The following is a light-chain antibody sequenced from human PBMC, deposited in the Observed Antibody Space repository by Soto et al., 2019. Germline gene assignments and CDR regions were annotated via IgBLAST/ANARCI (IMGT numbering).Light chain of an antibody. CDR2: ETN. CDR1: TSNIGNNY. CDR3: GTWDPRLSAVV. Sequence: QSVLTQPPSVSAAPGQKVTISCSGSTSNIGNNYVAWYQQLPGTVPKLLIYETNRRPSGIPDRFSGSKSGTSATLDITGLQTGDEADYYCGTWDPRLSAVVFGGGTKVTVL. J-gene: IGLJ2*01. V-gene: IGLV1-51*02.